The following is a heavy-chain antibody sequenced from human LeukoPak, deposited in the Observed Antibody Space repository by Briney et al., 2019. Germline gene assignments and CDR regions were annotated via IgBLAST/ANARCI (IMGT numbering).Heavy chain of an antibody. Sequence: NSGGSLRLSCAASGFTFNTFHMTRVRQAPGKGLEWVSSIPSGGDYIYYADSVRGRFTTPRHNAKNSLSLQLNSLRVEDTAVYYCARGHYDVLAASYKWTPDYWGQGTLVTVSS. D-gene: IGHD3-9*01. CDR1: GFTFNTFH. CDR2: IPSGGDYI. J-gene: IGHJ4*02. CDR3: ARGHYDVLAASYKWTPDY. V-gene: IGHV3-21*01.